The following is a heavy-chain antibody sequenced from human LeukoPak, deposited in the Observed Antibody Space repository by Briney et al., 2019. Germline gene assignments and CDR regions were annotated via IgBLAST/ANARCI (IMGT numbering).Heavy chain of an antibody. CDR2: INHSGST. CDR1: GGSFSGYY. V-gene: IGHV4-34*01. D-gene: IGHD4-23*01. J-gene: IGHJ4*02. Sequence: SETLSLTCAVYGGSFSGYYWSWIRQPPGKGLEWIVEINHSGSTNYNPSLKSRVTISVDTSKNKFSLKMRSVTAAETAVSYCARGNGGFDYWGQGTLVTVSS. CDR3: ARGNGGFDY.